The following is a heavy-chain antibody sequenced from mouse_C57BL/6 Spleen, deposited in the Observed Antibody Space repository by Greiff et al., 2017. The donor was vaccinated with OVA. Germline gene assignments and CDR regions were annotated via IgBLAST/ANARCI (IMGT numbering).Heavy chain of an antibody. CDR3: ARFPITTVVATDYFDY. Sequence: VKLQQSGAELVRPGTSVKVSCKASGYAFTNYLIEWVKQRPGQGLEWIGVINPGSGGTNYNEKFKGKATLTADKSSSTAYMQLSSLTSEDSAVYFCARFPITTVVATDYFDYWGQGTTLTVSS. CDR2: INPGSGGT. D-gene: IGHD1-1*01. V-gene: IGHV1-54*01. J-gene: IGHJ2*01. CDR1: GYAFTNYL.